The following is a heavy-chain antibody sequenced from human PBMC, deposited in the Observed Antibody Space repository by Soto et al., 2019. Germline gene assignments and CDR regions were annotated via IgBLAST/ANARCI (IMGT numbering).Heavy chain of an antibody. Sequence: QVQLQESGPGLVKPSGTLSLTCAVSGGSVSSNNWWSWVRQSPGKGLEWMGEIYHSGSAHYNPSLKSRARISRYKSKNLFSLRLTSVPAADTAVYYCARGPGVVVSADDAFDIWGPGTRVIVSS. CDR1: GGSVSSNNW. V-gene: IGHV4-4*02. CDR2: IYHSGSA. D-gene: IGHD2-21*02. CDR3: ARGPGVVVSADDAFDI. J-gene: IGHJ3*02.